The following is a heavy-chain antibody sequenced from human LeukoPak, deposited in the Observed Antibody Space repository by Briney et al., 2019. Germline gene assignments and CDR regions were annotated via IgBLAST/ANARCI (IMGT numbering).Heavy chain of an antibody. V-gene: IGHV1-8*02. Sequence: ASVKVSCKASGYTFTSYGINWVRQASGQGLEWIGWMNPNSGDTGYAQKFQGGLTMTRDTSITTAYMELSSLTSEDTAVYYCASLWQWLEDGMDVWGQGTTVTVSS. D-gene: IGHD6-19*01. CDR1: GYTFTSYG. J-gene: IGHJ6*02. CDR3: ASLWQWLEDGMDV. CDR2: MNPNSGDT.